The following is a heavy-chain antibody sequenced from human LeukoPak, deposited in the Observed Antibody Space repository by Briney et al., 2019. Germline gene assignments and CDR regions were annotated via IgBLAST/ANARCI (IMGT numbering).Heavy chain of an antibody. V-gene: IGHV3-30*02. CDR1: GFTFSRNV. CDR2: IRQDGRDK. D-gene: IGHD2-15*01. Sequence: QPGGYLRLYCGSSGFTFSRNVIDWVRPAPGKGLEWVAFIRQDGRDKKYADSVKGRFIISRDNSKNTLYLQMNSLRAEDTAVYYCAKDRSDTWSFDYWGQGTLVTVSS. J-gene: IGHJ4*02. CDR3: AKDRSDTWSFDY.